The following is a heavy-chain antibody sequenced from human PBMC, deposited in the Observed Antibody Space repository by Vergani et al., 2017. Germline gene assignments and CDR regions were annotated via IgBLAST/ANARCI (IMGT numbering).Heavy chain of an antibody. Sequence: QVQLQQWGAGLLKPSETLSLTCAVYGGSFSGYYWSWIRQPPGKGLEWIGEINHSGSTNYNPSLKIRVTISVDTSKNQFSLKLSPVPAADTAVYYCARGRPPLRYCSSTSCSSWFDPWGQGTLVTVSS. CDR3: ARGRPPLRYCSSTSCSSWFDP. J-gene: IGHJ5*02. D-gene: IGHD2-2*01. V-gene: IGHV4-34*01. CDR1: GGSFSGYY. CDR2: INHSGST.